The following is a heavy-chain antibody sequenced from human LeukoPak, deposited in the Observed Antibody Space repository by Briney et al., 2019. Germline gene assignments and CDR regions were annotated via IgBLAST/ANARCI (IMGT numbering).Heavy chain of an antibody. Sequence: SETLSLTCAVSGGSISNYYWTWVRQPPGKGLEWIGCVYYSGSTNYTPSLKSRVTISIDTSKKQFSLNLNSVTAADTAVYYCARDSGVAAAIDSWGQGTLVTVSS. V-gene: IGHV4-59*01. CDR3: ARDSGVAAAIDS. CDR2: VYYSGST. D-gene: IGHD6-25*01. J-gene: IGHJ4*02. CDR1: GGSISNYY.